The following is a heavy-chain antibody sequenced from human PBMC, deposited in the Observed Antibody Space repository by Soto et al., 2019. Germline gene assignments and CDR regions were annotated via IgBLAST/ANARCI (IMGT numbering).Heavy chain of an antibody. Sequence: KQSQTLSLTCAISGDSVSSNSAAWNWIRQSPSRGLEWLGRTYYRSKWYNDYAVSVKSRITINPDTSKNQFSLQLNSVTPEDTAVYYCARIQLWLRRLDYYYYGMNVWGQGTTVTVSS. CDR3: ARIQLWLRRLDYYYYGMNV. CDR1: GDSVSSNSAA. J-gene: IGHJ6*02. V-gene: IGHV6-1*01. D-gene: IGHD5-18*01. CDR2: TYYRSKWYN.